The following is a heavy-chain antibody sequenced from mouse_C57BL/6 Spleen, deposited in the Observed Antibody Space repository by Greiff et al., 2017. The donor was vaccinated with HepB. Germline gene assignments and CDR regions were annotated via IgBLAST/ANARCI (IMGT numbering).Heavy chain of an antibody. Sequence: QLQQSGPELVKPGASVKISCKASGYTFTDYYMNWVKQSHGKSLEWIGDINPNNGGTSYNQKFKGKATLTVDKSSSTAYMELRSLTSEDSAVYYCASNGYYVLYAMDYWGQGTSVTVSS. CDR1: GYTFTDYY. V-gene: IGHV1-26*01. CDR3: ASNGYYVLYAMDY. D-gene: IGHD2-3*01. CDR2: INPNNGGT. J-gene: IGHJ4*01.